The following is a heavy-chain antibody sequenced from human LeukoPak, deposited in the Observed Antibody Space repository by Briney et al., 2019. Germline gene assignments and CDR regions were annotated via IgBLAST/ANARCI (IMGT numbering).Heavy chain of an antibody. Sequence: SETLSLTCAVYGGSFSGYYWSWIRQPPGKGLEWIGEINHSGSTNYNPSLKSRVTISVDTSKNQFSLKLSSVTAADTAVYYCARGGMPRLYYYYYMGVWGKGTTVTVSS. J-gene: IGHJ6*03. CDR2: INHSGST. D-gene: IGHD2-2*01. CDR1: GGSFSGYY. V-gene: IGHV4-34*01. CDR3: ARGGMPRLYYYYYMGV.